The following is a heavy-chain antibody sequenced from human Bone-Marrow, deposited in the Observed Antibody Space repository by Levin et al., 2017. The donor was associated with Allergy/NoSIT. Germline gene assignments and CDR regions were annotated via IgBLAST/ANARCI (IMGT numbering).Heavy chain of an antibody. J-gene: IGHJ4*02. CDR1: GDTFNSDA. D-gene: IGHD3/OR15-3a*01. CDR3: ARGLLGGSLDE. CDR2: IVPLFETT. Sequence: KISCKASGDTFNSDAITWVRQAPGQGLEWMGGIVPLFETTNYAQRFQGRVTITADKSTNTADMELSSLRADDTDRYYCARGLLGGSLDEWAQGTLVTVSS. V-gene: IGHV1-69*06.